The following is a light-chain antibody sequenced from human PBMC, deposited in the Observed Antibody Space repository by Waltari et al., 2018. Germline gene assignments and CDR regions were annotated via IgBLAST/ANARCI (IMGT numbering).Light chain of an antibody. CDR1: QSVSSNY. V-gene: IGKV3-20*01. Sequence: ENVLTPSPGTLSLSPGERATLSYRDSQSVSSNYLAWYQQKPGQAPRLLIYGASSRATGIPDRFSGSGSGTDFTLTISRLEPEDFAMYYCQQYGRSPGTFGQGTKVEIK. CDR3: QQYGRSPGT. J-gene: IGKJ1*01. CDR2: GAS.